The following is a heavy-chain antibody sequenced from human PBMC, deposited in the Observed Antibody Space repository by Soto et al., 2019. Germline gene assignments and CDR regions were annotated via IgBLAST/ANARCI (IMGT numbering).Heavy chain of an antibody. CDR2: MNPNSGNT. CDR3: ARGDGSSWYPNYYYYMDV. J-gene: IGHJ6*02. D-gene: IGHD6-13*01. V-gene: IGHV1-8*01. CDR1: GYTFTSYD. Sequence: QVQLVQSGAEVKKPGASWKVSCKASGYTFTSYDINWVRQATGQGLEWMGWMNPNSGNTGYAQKFQGKVTMTRNTSTSTDYMELSSLISESTAVYYCARGDGSSWYPNYYYYMDVWGQGTTVTVS.